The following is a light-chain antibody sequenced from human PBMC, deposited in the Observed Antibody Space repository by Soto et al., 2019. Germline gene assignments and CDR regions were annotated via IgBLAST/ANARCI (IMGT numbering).Light chain of an antibody. V-gene: IGKV1-33*01. Sequence: DIQMTQSPSSLSASVGDRVTITCQASQDIRNYLNWYQQKPVKAPKLRIYTASNLEIGVPSRFSGSGSGTDFTFTISSLQPEDVATYYCQQFDNLFTFGPGTKV. J-gene: IGKJ3*01. CDR2: TAS. CDR3: QQFDNLFT. CDR1: QDIRNY.